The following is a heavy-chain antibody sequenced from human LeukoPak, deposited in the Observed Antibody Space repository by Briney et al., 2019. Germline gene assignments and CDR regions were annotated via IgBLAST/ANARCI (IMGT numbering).Heavy chain of an antibody. J-gene: IGHJ4*02. Sequence: SVKGRFTISRDNAKNSLYLQMTSLRAEDAAVYYCAAYSGLDDWGQGTLVTVSS. V-gene: IGHV3-11*06. D-gene: IGHD2-15*01. CDR3: AAYSGLDD.